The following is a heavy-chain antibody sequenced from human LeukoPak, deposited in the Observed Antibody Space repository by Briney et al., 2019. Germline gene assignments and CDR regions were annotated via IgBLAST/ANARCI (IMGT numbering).Heavy chain of an antibody. J-gene: IGHJ4*02. CDR1: GFTFKDYT. Sequence: GGSLRLSCAASGFTFKDYTMHWARQAPGKGLEWVSLISWNGGSIYYADSVKGRFTISRDNSKNSLYLQMSGLRSDDAGLYYCAKDVGSGWYTPIDHWGQGTLVTVSS. CDR3: AKDVGSGWYTPIDH. V-gene: IGHV3-43D*03. CDR2: ISWNGGSI. D-gene: IGHD6-19*01.